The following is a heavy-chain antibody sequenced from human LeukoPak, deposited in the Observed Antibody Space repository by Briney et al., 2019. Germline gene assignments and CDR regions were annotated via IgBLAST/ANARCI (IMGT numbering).Heavy chain of an antibody. J-gene: IGHJ6*03. D-gene: IGHD3-22*01. CDR3: ARLKFYDSTGYSPGHYMDV. V-gene: IGHV4-4*07. CDR1: SGPIYSYY. CDR2: LYPGVST. Sequence: SETLSLTCTVSSGPIYSYYWSWIRQTAGKGLEWIGRLYPGVSTDYNPSLKSRVTMSVDTSRNQFALELRDVTAADTAVYYCARLKFYDSTGYSPGHYMDVWGKGTTVTVSS.